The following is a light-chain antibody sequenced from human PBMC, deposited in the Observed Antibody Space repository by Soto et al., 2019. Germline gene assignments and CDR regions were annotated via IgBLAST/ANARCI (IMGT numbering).Light chain of an antibody. V-gene: IGKV3-20*01. J-gene: IGKJ1*01. Sequence: IVLTQSPGTLSLSPGERATLSCGASQIVNSDYFAWFQLKPGQAPRLLIYGASRRATGIPDRFSGSGSGTDFTLTINRLEPEDFAMYYCQQYVNSPGTFGQGSRIEIK. CDR2: GAS. CDR3: QQYVNSPGT. CDR1: QIVNSDY.